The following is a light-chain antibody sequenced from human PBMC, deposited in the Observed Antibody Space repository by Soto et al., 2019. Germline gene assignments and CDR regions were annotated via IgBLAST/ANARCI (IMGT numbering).Light chain of an antibody. CDR3: QQYNGYSRT. CDR1: QSIGDS. Sequence: IQLTQSPSSLSASVGDRVTITCLASQSIGDSLAWYQQKPGKAPYLLISDVSSLERGVPSRFSGSGSGTEFTLTISSMQPDDFATFYCQQYNGYSRTFGQGTKVDI. J-gene: IGKJ1*01. V-gene: IGKV1-5*01. CDR2: DVS.